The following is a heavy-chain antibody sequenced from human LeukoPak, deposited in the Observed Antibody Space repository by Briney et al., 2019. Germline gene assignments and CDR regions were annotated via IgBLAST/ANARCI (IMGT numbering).Heavy chain of an antibody. D-gene: IGHD5-12*01. V-gene: IGHV3-30-3*01. CDR2: ISYDGSNK. J-gene: IGHJ6*02. Sequence: GGSLRLSCAASGFTFSSYAMHWVRQAPGKGLEWVAVISYDGSNKYYADSVKGRFTISRDNSKNTLYLQMNSLRAEDTAVYYCARDKEWLQAVDVWGQGTTVTVSS. CDR3: ARDKEWLQAVDV. CDR1: GFTFSSYA.